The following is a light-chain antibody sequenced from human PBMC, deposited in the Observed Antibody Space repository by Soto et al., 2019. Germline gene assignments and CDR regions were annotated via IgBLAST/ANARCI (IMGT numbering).Light chain of an antibody. J-gene: IGKJ5*01. CDR2: GAS. V-gene: IGKV3-20*01. CDR1: QSVSSSY. Sequence: EIVLTQSPGTLSLSPVERATLSFRASQSVSSSYLAWYQQKPGQAPRLLIYGASSRATGIPDRFSGSGSGTDFTLTISRLEPEDFAVYYCQQYGSSITFGQGTRLEIK. CDR3: QQYGSSIT.